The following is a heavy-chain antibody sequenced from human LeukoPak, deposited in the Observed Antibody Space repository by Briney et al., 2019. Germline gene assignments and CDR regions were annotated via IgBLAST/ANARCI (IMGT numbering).Heavy chain of an antibody. D-gene: IGHD3-9*01. CDR2: INPNSGNT. Sequence: ASVKVSCKASGYTFTDYYMYWVRQATGQGLEWMGWINPNSGNTNYAQKFQGRVTMTRDTSISTACMELSRLTSDDTAVYYCARDRKVLTGSFDYWGQGTLVTVSS. CDR3: ARDRKVLTGSFDY. J-gene: IGHJ4*02. CDR1: GYTFTDYY. V-gene: IGHV1-2*02.